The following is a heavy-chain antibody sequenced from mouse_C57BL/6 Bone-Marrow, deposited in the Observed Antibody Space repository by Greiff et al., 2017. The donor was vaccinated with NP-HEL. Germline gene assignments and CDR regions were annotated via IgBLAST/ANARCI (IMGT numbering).Heavy chain of an antibody. CDR3: ARDVGYGSSSGDYFDY. CDR1: GISITTGNYR. V-gene: IGHV3-5*01. Sequence: EVMLVESGPGLVKPSQTVFLTCTVTGISITTGNYRWSWIRQFPGNKLEWIGYIYYSGTITYNPSLTSRTTITRDTPKNQFFLEMNSLTAEDTATYYCARDVGYGSSSGDYFDYWGQGTTLTVSS. D-gene: IGHD1-1*01. CDR2: IYYSGTI. J-gene: IGHJ2*01.